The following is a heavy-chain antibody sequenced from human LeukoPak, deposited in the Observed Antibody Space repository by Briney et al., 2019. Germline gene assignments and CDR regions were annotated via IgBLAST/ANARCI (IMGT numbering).Heavy chain of an antibody. D-gene: IGHD5-18*01. V-gene: IGHV1-3*01. CDR2: INAANGNT. CDR1: GYTFISYA. J-gene: IGHJ4*02. Sequence: ASVKVSCTASGYTFISYALHWVRQAPGQGLEWMGWINAANGNTKFSRKFQGRVTITRDTSASTAYMELSSLRSEDTAVYYCARGTRGAAMGLHFDYWGQGALVTVSS. CDR3: ARGTRGAAMGLHFDY.